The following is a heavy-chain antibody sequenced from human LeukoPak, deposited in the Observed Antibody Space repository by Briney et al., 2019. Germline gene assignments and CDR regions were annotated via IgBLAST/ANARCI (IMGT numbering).Heavy chain of an antibody. CDR3: ARRKRGATRNWFDP. CDR1: GGTFSSYA. V-gene: IGHV1-69*04. Sequence: ASVKVSCKASGGTFSSYAISWVRQAPGQVLEWMGRIIPILGIANYAQKFQGRVTITADKSTSTAYMELSSLRSEDTAVYYCARRKRGATRNWFDPWGQGTLVTVSS. D-gene: IGHD5-12*01. CDR2: IIPILGIA. J-gene: IGHJ5*02.